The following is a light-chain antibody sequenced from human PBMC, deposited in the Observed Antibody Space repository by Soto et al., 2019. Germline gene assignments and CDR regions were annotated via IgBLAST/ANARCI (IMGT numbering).Light chain of an antibody. Sequence: QFPGALSLSPGERAPLSCSASQSVSSNYLAWYQQKPGQAPRLLIYGASSRATGIPDRFSGSGSGTDFTLTISRLEPEDFAVYCCQQYGSSPMTFGQGTRLEIK. J-gene: IGKJ5*01. V-gene: IGKV3-20*01. CDR3: QQYGSSPMT. CDR2: GAS. CDR1: QSVSSNY.